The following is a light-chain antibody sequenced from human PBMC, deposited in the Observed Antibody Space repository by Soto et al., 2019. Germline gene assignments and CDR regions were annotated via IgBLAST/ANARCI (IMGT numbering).Light chain of an antibody. V-gene: IGKV1-39*01. Sequence: DIQITQSPSSLSSCLLDIVTISCRASQSITIYLNWYQQTPGKAPRLLIYGASTLQTGVPSRFSGSGSITDFTLQISRVEAEDVGVYYCMQSIQTPQTFGQGTKVDIK. CDR2: GAS. CDR3: MQSIQTPQT. CDR1: QSITIY. J-gene: IGKJ1*01.